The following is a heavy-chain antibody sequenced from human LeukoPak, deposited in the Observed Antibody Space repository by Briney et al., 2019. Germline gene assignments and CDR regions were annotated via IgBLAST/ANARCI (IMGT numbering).Heavy chain of an antibody. J-gene: IGHJ4*02. D-gene: IGHD6-13*01. CDR1: GYTFTSYG. V-gene: IGHV1-18*01. Sequence: PRASVKVSCKASGYTFTSYGISWVRQAPGQGLEWMGWTSAYNGNTSYAQKLQGRVTMTTDTSTSTAYMELRSLRSDDTAVYYCARDDASYIAAVEFDYWGQGTLVTVSS. CDR2: TSAYNGNT. CDR3: ARDDASYIAAVEFDY.